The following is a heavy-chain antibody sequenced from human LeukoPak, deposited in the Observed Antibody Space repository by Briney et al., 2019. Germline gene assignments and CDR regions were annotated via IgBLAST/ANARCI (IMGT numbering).Heavy chain of an antibody. Sequence: GGSLRLSCAASGFTFSSYAMSWVRQAPGKGLEWVSAISGSGGSTYYADSVKGRFTISRDNSKNTLYLQMNSLRAEDTAVYYCASTSSCNYDILTGIFDYWGQGTLVTVSS. D-gene: IGHD3-9*01. CDR2: ISGSGGST. V-gene: IGHV3-23*01. CDR1: GFTFSSYA. CDR3: ASTSSCNYDILTGIFDY. J-gene: IGHJ4*02.